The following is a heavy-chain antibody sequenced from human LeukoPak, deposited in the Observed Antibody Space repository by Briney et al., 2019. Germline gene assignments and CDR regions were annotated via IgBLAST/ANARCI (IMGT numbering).Heavy chain of an antibody. D-gene: IGHD3-22*01. J-gene: IGHJ4*02. CDR1: GYTFTSYY. V-gene: IGHV1-46*01. Sequence: GASVNVSCKASGYTFTSYYMHWVRQAPGQGLEWVEIINPSGGSTSYAQKFQGRVTMTRDTSTSTVYMELSSLRSEDTAVYYCAKGLGATYYYDSSGYYFDYWGQGTLVTVSS. CDR3: AKGLGATYYYDSSGYYFDY. CDR2: INPSGGST.